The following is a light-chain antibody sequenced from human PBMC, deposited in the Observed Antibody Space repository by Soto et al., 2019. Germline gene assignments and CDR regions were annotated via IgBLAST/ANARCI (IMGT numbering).Light chain of an antibody. Sequence: DIQMTQSPSTLSASVGDRVTITCRASQSISRWVAWYQQKPGKGPKFLIFKASSLKSGVPSRFSGSGSGTAFTFTLHSQHPDDNPTYYSQQYNSFPLTFGGGTKVEIQ. J-gene: IGKJ4*01. V-gene: IGKV1-5*03. CDR3: QQYNSFPLT. CDR1: QSISRW. CDR2: KAS.